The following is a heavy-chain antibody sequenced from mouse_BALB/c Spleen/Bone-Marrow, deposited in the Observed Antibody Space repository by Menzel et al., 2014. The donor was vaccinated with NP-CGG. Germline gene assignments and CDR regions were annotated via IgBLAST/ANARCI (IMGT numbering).Heavy chain of an antibody. V-gene: IGHV5-17*02. CDR1: GFTFSSFG. D-gene: IGHD4-1*01. CDR3: TRGGNWEDFDY. J-gene: IGHJ2*01. CDR2: ISSGSSPI. Sequence: EVKLVESGGGLVQPGGSRKLSCAASGFTFSSFGMHWVRQAPEKGLEWVAYISSGSSPIFYADTVKGRFTISRDNPKNTLCLQMTSLRSEDTAIYYCTRGGNWEDFDYWGLGTTLTVSS.